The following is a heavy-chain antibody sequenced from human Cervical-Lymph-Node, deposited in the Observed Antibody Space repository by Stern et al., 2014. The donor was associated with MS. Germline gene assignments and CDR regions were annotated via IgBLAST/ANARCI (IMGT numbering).Heavy chain of an antibody. J-gene: IGHJ4*02. CDR1: ESDFSNFA. D-gene: IGHD3-9*01. CDR3: ARVNILTGYYVFDF. V-gene: IGHV3-30-3*01. CDR2: LSYDGDNK. Sequence: QVQLVESGGSVVQPGKPLRLSCVASESDFSNFAMHWLRQAPGKEMEWVAFLSYDGDNKYYRDSVKGRFTISRDNSQSTLFLHMNSLRVEDTAVYYCARVNILTGYYVFDFWGQGALVTVSS.